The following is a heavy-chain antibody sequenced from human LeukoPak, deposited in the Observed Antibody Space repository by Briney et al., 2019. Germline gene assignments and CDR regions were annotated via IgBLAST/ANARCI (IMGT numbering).Heavy chain of an antibody. Sequence: GESLKISCKGSGYSFTSYWIGWVRQMPGKGLEWMGIIYPGDSDTRYSPSFQGQVTISADKSISTAYLQWSSLKASDTAMYYCARLWGVVPAATHDAFDIWGQGTMVTVSS. J-gene: IGHJ3*02. CDR1: GYSFTSYW. CDR2: IYPGDSDT. CDR3: ARLWGVVPAATHDAFDI. D-gene: IGHD2-2*01. V-gene: IGHV5-51*01.